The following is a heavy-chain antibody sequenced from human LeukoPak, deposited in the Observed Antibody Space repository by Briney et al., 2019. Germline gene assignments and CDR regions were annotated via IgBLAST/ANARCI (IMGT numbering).Heavy chain of an antibody. CDR1: GFTVSSNY. CDR2: ICSGGST. D-gene: IGHD1-26*01. V-gene: IGHV3-66*02. CDR3: ASYSGSYGWFDP. J-gene: IGHJ5*02. Sequence: GGSLRLSCAASGFTVSSNYMSWVRQAPGKGLEWVSVICSGGSTYYADSVKGRFTISRDNSKNTLYLQMNSLRAEDTAVYYCASYSGSYGWFDPWGQGTLVTVSS.